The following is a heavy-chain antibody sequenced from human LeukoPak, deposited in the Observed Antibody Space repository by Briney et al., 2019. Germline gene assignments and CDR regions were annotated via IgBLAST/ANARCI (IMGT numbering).Heavy chain of an antibody. CDR1: GFTFSSYW. D-gene: IGHD6-13*01. V-gene: IGHV3-7*03. Sequence: GGSLRLSCAASGFTFSSYWMSWVRKAPGKGLEWVANIKQDGSEKYYVDSVKGRFTISRDNAKNSLYLQMNSLRAEDTAVYYCGRSGSSSWFDAFDIWGQGTMVTVSS. CDR3: GRSGSSSWFDAFDI. CDR2: IKQDGSEK. J-gene: IGHJ3*02.